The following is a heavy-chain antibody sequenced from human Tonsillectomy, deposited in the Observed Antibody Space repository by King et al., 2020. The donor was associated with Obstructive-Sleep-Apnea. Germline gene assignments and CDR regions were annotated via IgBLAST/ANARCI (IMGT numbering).Heavy chain of an antibody. Sequence: VQLVESGGGVVQPRGSLRLSCAASGFTFSSYGMHRVRQAPGKGLEWVAFIRYDGRNQHYTDSVNGRFTFSRDDSKNTLYLQMNSLRTEDTSVYYCAKELRYRFDCWGEGTLVTVSS. CDR2: IRYDGRNQ. CDR1: GFTFSSYG. V-gene: IGHV3-30*02. CDR3: AKELRYRFDC. D-gene: IGHD3-9*01. J-gene: IGHJ4*02.